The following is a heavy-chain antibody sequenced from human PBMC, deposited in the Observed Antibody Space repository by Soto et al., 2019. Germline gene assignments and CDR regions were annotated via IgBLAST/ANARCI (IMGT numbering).Heavy chain of an antibody. J-gene: IGHJ6*02. CDR2: IDYSGRT. V-gene: IGHV4-59*01. CDR1: VGSISSYF. CDR3: SRDGASSSWHGMDV. D-gene: IGHD6-19*01. Sequence: PSETLSLTCTVSVGSISSYFWSWIRQPPGKGLEWIGYIDYSGRTNYNPSLTSRVGISVDTSKNPFSLMLISVTAADTAMYYCSRDGASSSWHGMDVCGQGTTVTVSS.